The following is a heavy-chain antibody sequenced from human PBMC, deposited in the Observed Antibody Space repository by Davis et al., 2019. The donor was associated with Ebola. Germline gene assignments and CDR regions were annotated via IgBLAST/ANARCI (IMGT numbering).Heavy chain of an antibody. Sequence: GESLKISCAASGFTFSSYSMNWVRQAPGKGLEWVSSISSSSSYIYYADSVKGRFTISRDNAKNSLYLQMNSLRAEDTAVYYCARELVVVIATSDYYYYGMDVWGQGTTVTVSS. CDR3: ARELVVVIATSDYYYYGMDV. CDR1: GFTFSSYS. V-gene: IGHV3-21*04. D-gene: IGHD2-21*01. CDR2: ISSSSSYI. J-gene: IGHJ6*02.